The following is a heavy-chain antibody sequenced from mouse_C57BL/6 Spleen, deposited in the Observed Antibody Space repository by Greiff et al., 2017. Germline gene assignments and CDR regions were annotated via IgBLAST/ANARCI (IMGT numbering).Heavy chain of an antibody. V-gene: IGHV1-26*01. J-gene: IGHJ4*01. CDR2: INPNNGGT. CDR3: ARGGGYYAMDY. Sequence: EVKLQQSGPELVKPGASVKISCKASGYTFTDYYMNWVKQSHGKSLEWIGDINPNNGGTSYNQKFKGKATLTVDKSSSTAYMELRSLTSEDSAVYYCARGGGYYAMDYWGQGTSVTVSS. D-gene: IGHD1-1*02. CDR1: GYTFTDYY.